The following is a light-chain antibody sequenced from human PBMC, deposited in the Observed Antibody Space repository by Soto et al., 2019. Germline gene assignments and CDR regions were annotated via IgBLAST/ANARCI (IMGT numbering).Light chain of an antibody. V-gene: IGKV1-5*03. CDR3: QQYNSYPLT. J-gene: IGKJ4*01. CDR1: QSISSW. CDR2: KAS. Sequence: DIQMTQSPSTLSASVGDRVTITCRASQSISSWLAWYQQKPGKAPKLLIYKASDLEGGVPSRFSGSGSGTEFTLTISSLQPDDFATYYCQQYNSYPLTFGGGTKVDIK.